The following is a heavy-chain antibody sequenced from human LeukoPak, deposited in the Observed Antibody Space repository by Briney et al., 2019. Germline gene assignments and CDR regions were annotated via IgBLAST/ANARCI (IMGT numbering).Heavy chain of an antibody. D-gene: IGHD3-3*01. CDR2: IYYGGST. Sequence: SETLSLTCAVSGGSINTYYWSWIRQPPGKGLEWIGYIYYGGSTNYNPSLKSRVTISVDTSKNQFFLKLSSVTAADTAVYYCASFDFWSGFYFDYWGQGTLVTVSS. V-gene: IGHV4-59*12. J-gene: IGHJ4*02. CDR3: ASFDFWSGFYFDY. CDR1: GGSINTYY.